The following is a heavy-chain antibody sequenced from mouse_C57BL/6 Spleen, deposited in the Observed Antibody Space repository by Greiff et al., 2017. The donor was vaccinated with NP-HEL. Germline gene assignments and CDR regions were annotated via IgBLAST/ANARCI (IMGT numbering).Heavy chain of an antibody. CDR3: TKVDYDDY. Sequence: VQLKESGAELVRPGASVKLSCTASGFNIKDDYMHWVKQRPEQGLEWIGWIDPENGDTEYASKFQGKATITADTSSNTAYLQLSSLTSEDTAVYYCTKVDYDDYWGQGTTLTVSS. CDR2: IDPENGDT. J-gene: IGHJ2*01. CDR1: GFNIKDDY. D-gene: IGHD2-4*01. V-gene: IGHV14-4*01.